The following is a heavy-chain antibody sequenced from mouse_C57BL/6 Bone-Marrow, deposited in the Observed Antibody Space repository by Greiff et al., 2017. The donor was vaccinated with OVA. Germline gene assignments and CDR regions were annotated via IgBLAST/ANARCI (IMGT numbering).Heavy chain of an antibody. J-gene: IGHJ4*01. CDR1: GYTFTSYD. Sequence: QVQLQQSGPELVKPGASVKLSCKASGYTFTSYDINWVKQRPGQGLEWIGWIYPRDGSTKYHEKFKGKATFTVDTSSSTAYMELHILTSEDSAVYFCASSGDYDGDYYAMDYWGQGTSVTVSS. CDR2: IYPRDGST. D-gene: IGHD2-4*01. CDR3: ASSGDYDGDYYAMDY. V-gene: IGHV1-85*01.